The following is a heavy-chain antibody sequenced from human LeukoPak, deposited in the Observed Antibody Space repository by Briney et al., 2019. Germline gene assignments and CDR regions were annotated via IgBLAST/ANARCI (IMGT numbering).Heavy chain of an antibody. Sequence: GGSLRLSCAASGFIFSSFAMSWVRRAPGKGLEWVSAISGGGGSTHYADSVKGRFTISRDNSQNTLSLLMNSLRAEDTAVYYCAKAAAERCASIKCYPFDSWGQGTLVAVSS. D-gene: IGHD1-1*01. CDR3: AKAAAERCASIKCYPFDS. V-gene: IGHV3-23*01. CDR1: GFIFSSFA. J-gene: IGHJ4*02. CDR2: ISGGGGST.